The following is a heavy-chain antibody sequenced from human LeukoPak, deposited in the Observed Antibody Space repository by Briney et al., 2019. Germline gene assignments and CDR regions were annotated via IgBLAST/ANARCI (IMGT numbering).Heavy chain of an antibody. CDR2: IYYSGST. CDR1: GGSISSYY. V-gene: IGHV4-59*01. Sequence: SETLSLTCIVSGGSISSYYWSWIRQPPGKGLEWIGYIYYSGSTNYNPSLKSRVTISVDTSKNQFSLKLSSVTAADTAVYYCARDVYIAGNDAFDIWGQGTMVTVSS. J-gene: IGHJ3*02. CDR3: ARDVYIAGNDAFDI. D-gene: IGHD6-13*01.